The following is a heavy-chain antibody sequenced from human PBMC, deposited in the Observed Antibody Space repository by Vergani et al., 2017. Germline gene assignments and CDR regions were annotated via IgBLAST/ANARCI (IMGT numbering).Heavy chain of an antibody. J-gene: IGHJ6*03. Sequence: QVQLVESGGGVVQPGRSLRLSCAASGFTFSSYAMHWVRQAPGKGLEWVAVISYDGSNKYYADSVKGRFTISRDNSKNTLYLQMNSLRAEDTAVYYCARAQEGYYDSSGYYGYYMDVWGKGP. CDR2: ISYDGSNK. CDR3: ARAQEGYYDSSGYYGYYMDV. V-gene: IGHV3-30-3*01. D-gene: IGHD3-22*01. CDR1: GFTFSSYA.